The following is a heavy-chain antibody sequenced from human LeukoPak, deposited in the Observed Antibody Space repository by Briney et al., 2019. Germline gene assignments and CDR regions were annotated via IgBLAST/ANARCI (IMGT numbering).Heavy chain of an antibody. V-gene: IGHV4-34*01. CDR2: INHSGST. Sequence: PSETLSLTCAVYGGSFSGYYWSWIRQPPGKGLEWIGEINHSGSTNYNPSLKSRVTISVDTSKNQFSLKLSSVTAADTAVYYCARGGSLGERRSISYGVYNWFDPWGQGTLVTVSS. CDR3: ARGGSLGERRSISYGVYNWFDP. J-gene: IGHJ5*02. D-gene: IGHD2-8*01. CDR1: GGSFSGYY.